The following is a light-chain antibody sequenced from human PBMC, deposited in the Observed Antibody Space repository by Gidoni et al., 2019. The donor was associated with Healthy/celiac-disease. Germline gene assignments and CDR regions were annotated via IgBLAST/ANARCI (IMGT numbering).Light chain of an antibody. J-gene: IGKJ2*01. Sequence: EIVLTQSPGTLSLSPGERATLSCRASQSVSSSYLAWYQQKPGQAPRLLIDGASSMATGIPDRFSGSGSVTDFTLTISRLEPEDFAVYYCQQYGSSPYTFGQGTKLEIK. V-gene: IGKV3-20*01. CDR2: GAS. CDR3: QQYGSSPYT. CDR1: QSVSSSY.